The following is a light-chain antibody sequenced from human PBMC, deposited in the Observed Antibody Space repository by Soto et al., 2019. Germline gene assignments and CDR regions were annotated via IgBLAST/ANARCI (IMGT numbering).Light chain of an antibody. V-gene: IGLV2-14*01. Sequence: QSVLTQPASVSGSPGQSITISCTGTSSDIGTYDYVSWYQHHPGKAPKLMIYEVTNRPSGVSDRFSGSKSGKTASLTISGLQAEDEADYYCSSYITTTTPVVFGGGTKLTVL. CDR1: SSDIGTYDY. CDR3: SSYITTTTPVV. J-gene: IGLJ2*01. CDR2: EVT.